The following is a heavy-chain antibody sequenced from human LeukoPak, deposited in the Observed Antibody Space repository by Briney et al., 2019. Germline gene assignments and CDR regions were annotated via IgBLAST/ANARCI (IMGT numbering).Heavy chain of an antibody. D-gene: IGHD1-14*01. V-gene: IGHV3-7*01. CDR3: ARDNPRSYYYYMDV. CDR1: GFTFSSYA. CDR2: IKQDGSEK. Sequence: GGSLRLSCAASGFTFSSYAMSWVRQAPGKGLEWVANIKQDGSEKYYVDSVKGRLTISRDNAKNSLYLQMNSLRAEDTAVYYCARDNPRSYYYYMDVWGKGTTVTVSS. J-gene: IGHJ6*03.